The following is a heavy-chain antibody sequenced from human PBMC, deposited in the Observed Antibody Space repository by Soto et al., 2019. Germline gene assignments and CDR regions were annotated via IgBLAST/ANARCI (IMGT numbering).Heavy chain of an antibody. CDR2: ISFDGSTK. J-gene: IGHJ4*02. Sequence: QVPLVESGGGVVQPGRSLRLSCAASGFTFSNSGMHWVRQAPGKGLEWVAVISFDGSTKYYADSVKGRFSISRDNSKNTLYLEMNSLRADDAAVYYCTGQIASGYWGQGTLVTVSS. D-gene: IGHD2-8*02. CDR1: GFTFSNSG. CDR3: TGQIASGY. V-gene: IGHV3-30*03.